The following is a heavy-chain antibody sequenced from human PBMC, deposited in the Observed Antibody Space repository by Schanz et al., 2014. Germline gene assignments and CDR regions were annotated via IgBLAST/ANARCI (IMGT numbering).Heavy chain of an antibody. CDR1: GGTFSSFG. CDR2: FIPILGIA. V-gene: IGHV1-69*02. D-gene: IGHD6-13*01. CDR3: ASSGAGYSSSWDFDY. Sequence: VQLEQSGAEVKKPGSSVKVSCKASGGTFSSFGINWVRQARGQGLEWVGRFIPILGIANYAQKFQGRVTITADKSTFTAYMDVSSLRSEDTAVYYCASSGAGYSSSWDFDYWGQGTLVTVSS. J-gene: IGHJ4*02.